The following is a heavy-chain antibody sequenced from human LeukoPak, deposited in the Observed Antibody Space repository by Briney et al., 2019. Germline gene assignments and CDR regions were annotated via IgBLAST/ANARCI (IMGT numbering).Heavy chain of an antibody. V-gene: IGHV3-23*01. CDR3: AKGEFGRGWPN. D-gene: IGHD6-19*01. Sequence: PGGSLRLSCAASGFTFISYALNWVRQAPRKGLEWVSGISNNGVNRNYADSVKGRFTISRDNSKNTLYLQMNSLRAEDTAVFYCAKGEFGRGWPNWGQGTLVTVSS. CDR1: GFTFISYA. CDR2: ISNNGVNR. J-gene: IGHJ4*02.